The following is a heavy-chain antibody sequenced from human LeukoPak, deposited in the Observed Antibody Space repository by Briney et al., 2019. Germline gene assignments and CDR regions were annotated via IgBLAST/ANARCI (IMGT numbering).Heavy chain of an antibody. D-gene: IGHD6-13*01. CDR3: ARDRSPGSYSSSDAGAFDI. V-gene: IGHV6-1*01. CDR2: TYYRSKWYN. J-gene: IGHJ3*02. Sequence: SQTLSLTCAISGDSVSSNSAAWNWIRQSPSRGLEWPGRTYYRSKWYNDYAVSVKSRITINPDTSKNQFSLQLNSVTPEDTAVYYCARDRSPGSYSSSDAGAFDIWGQGTMVTVSS. CDR1: GDSVSSNSAA.